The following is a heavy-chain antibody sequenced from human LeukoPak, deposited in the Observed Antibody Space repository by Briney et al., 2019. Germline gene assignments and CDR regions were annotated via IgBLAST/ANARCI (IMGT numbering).Heavy chain of an antibody. CDR2: VYYSGST. V-gene: IGHV4-61*08. CDR3: ARDRAPSDYASDI. Sequence: SETLSLTCTVSGGSVSSGGYYWSCIRQPPGKGLEWIGYVYYSGSTNYNPSLKSRVTISVDTSKNEFSLKLSSVTAADTAVYYCARDRAPSDYASDIWGQGTMVTVSS. D-gene: IGHD2-21*01. J-gene: IGHJ3*02. CDR1: GGSVSSGGYY.